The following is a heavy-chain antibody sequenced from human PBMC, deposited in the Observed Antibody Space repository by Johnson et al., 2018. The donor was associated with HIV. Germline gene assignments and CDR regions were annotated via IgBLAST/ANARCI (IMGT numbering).Heavy chain of an antibody. Sequence: EVQLVESGGGLVQPGGSLRLSCAASGFTFSSYWMSWVRQAPGKGLEWVANIKQDGSEKYYADSVKGRFTISRDNSKNTLYLQMNSLRAEDTAVYYCARAGPRGDAFDIWGQGTMVTVSS. CDR2: IKQDGSEK. J-gene: IGHJ3*02. CDR3: ARAGPRGDAFDI. CDR1: GFTFSSYW. V-gene: IGHV3-7*01. D-gene: IGHD3-10*01.